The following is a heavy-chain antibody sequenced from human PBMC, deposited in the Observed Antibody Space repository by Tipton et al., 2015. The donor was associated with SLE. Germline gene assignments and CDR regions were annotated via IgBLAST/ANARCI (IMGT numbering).Heavy chain of an antibody. CDR3: ARGGAFDI. CDR2: ISTSNGNT. D-gene: IGHD3-16*01. CDR1: GGTFSSYA. J-gene: IGHJ3*02. Sequence: QLVQSGAEVKKPVSSVKVSCKASGGTFSSYAISWVRQAPGQGLEWMGWISTSNGNTNYAQKLHGRVTMTTDTSTSTAYMELRSRGSDGAAVYYCARGGAFDIWGQGTMVPVSS. V-gene: IGHV1-18*01.